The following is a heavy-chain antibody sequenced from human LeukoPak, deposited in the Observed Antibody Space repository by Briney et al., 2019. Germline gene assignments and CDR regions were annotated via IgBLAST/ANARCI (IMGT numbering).Heavy chain of an antibody. CDR2: INHSGST. Sequence: SETLSLTCAVYGGSFSGYYWSWIRQPPGKGLEWIGEINHSGSTNYNPSLKSRVTISVDTSKNQFSLKLSSVIAADTAVYYCARGPRAPIVVVPAAFQRAFDIWGQGTMVTVSS. CDR3: ARGPRAPIVVVPAAFQRAFDI. J-gene: IGHJ3*02. V-gene: IGHV4-34*01. D-gene: IGHD2-2*01. CDR1: GGSFSGYY.